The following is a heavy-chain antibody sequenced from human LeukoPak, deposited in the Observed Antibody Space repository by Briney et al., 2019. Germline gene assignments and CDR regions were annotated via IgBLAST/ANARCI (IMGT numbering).Heavy chain of an antibody. CDR3: ARENGYPLYGMDV. CDR2: MYHSGDT. D-gene: IGHD5-24*01. J-gene: IGHJ6*02. CDR1: GYSVSSGYY. V-gene: IGHV4-38-2*02. Sequence: PSETLSLTCTVSGYSVSSGYYWGWIRQPPGKGLEWIASMYHSGDTYYNPSLRSRVTISVDTSKNQLSLKLSSVTAADTAVYYCARENGYPLYGMDVWGQGTTVTVSS.